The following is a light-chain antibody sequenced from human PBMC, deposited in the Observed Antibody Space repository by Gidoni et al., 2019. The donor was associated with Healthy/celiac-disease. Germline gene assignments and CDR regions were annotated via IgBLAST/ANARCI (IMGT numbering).Light chain of an antibody. J-gene: IGLJ1*01. CDR1: SLRSYY. CDR3: NSRDSSGNHYV. CDR2: GKN. Sequence: SSELTQDPAVSVALGQTVRITCQGDSLRSYYASGYQQKPGHAPVLVIYGKNNRPSGIPDRFSGSNSGNTASLTITGAQAEDEADYYCNSRDSSGNHYVFGTGTKVTVL. V-gene: IGLV3-19*01.